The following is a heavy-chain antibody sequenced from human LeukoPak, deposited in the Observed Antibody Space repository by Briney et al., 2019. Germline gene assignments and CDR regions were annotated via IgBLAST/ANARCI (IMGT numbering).Heavy chain of an antibody. CDR2: ISAYNGNT. V-gene: IGHV1-18*01. J-gene: IGHJ5*02. Sequence: ASVKVSCKASGYTFTSYGISRVRQAPGQGLEWMGWISAYNGNTNYAQKLQGRVTMTTDTSTSTAYMELRSLRSDDTAVYYCARRYYDILTGKPENNWFDPWGQGTLVTVSS. D-gene: IGHD3-9*01. CDR3: ARRYYDILTGKPENNWFDP. CDR1: GYTFTSYG.